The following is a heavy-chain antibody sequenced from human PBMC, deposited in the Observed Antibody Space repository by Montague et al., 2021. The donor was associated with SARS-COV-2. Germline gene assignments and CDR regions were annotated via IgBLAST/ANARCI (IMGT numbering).Heavy chain of an antibody. CDR3: ARVSPRWLQFDPYFDY. CDR2: IYYSGST. CDR1: GGSISSYY. J-gene: IGHJ4*02. V-gene: IGHV4-59*01. D-gene: IGHD5-24*01. Sequence: SETLSLTCTVSGGSISSYYWSWIRQPPGKGLEWIGDIYYSGSTNYNPSXXSRVTISVDTSKNQFSLKLSSVTAADTAVYYCARVSPRWLQFDPYFDYWGQGTLVTVSS.